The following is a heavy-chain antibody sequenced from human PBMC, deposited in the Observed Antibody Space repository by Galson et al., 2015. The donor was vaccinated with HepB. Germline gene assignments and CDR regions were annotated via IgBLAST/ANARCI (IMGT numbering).Heavy chain of an antibody. Sequence: SEPLSLTCAVSGYSISSSNWWGWIRQPPGKGLEWIGYIYYSGSIYYNPSLKSRVTMSVDTSKNQFSLKLSSVTAADTAVYYCARVRTDWGSGGYYFDYWGQGTLVTVSS. CDR3: ARVRTDWGSGGYYFDY. V-gene: IGHV4-28*05. D-gene: IGHD7-27*01. CDR2: IYYSGSI. J-gene: IGHJ4*02. CDR1: GYSISSSNW.